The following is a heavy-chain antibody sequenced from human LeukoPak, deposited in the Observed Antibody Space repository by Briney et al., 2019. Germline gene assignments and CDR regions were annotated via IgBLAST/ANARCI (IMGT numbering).Heavy chain of an antibody. J-gene: IGHJ4*02. D-gene: IGHD4-23*01. CDR3: AKDINSDLSFDY. CDR1: GFTFSSYA. CDR2: ISGSGGST. V-gene: IGHV3-23*01. Sequence: GGSLRLSCAASGFTFSSYAMSWVRQDPGKGLEWVSAISGSGGSTYYADSVKGRFTISRDNSKNTLFLQMNSLRAEDTAVYYCAKDINSDLSFDYWGQGTLVTVSS.